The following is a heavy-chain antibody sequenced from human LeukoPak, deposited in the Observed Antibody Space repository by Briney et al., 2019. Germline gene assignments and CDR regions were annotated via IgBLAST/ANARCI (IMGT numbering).Heavy chain of an antibody. CDR2: IYTSGGT. V-gene: IGHV4-61*02. D-gene: IGHD3-22*01. J-gene: IGHJ3*02. CDR1: GGSISSGSYY. Sequence: SETLSLTCTVSGGSISSGSYYWNWIRQPAGKGLEWIGRIYTSGGTNYNPSLKSRVTISVDSSKNQFSLKLSSVTAADTAVYYCARHYYYDSSGSRDAFDIWGQGTMVTVSS. CDR3: ARHYYYDSSGSRDAFDI.